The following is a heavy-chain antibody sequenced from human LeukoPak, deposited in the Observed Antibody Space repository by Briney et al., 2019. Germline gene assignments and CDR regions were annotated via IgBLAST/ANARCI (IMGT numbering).Heavy chain of an antibody. CDR1: GYTFTGYY. CDR3: ARVRLPSYYYGMDV. Sequence: GASVKVSCKASGYTFTGYYMHWVRQAPGQGLEWMGWISAYNGNTNYAQKLQGRVTMTTDTSTSTAYMELRSLRSEDTAVYYCARVRLPSYYYGMDVWGQGTTVTVSS. V-gene: IGHV1-18*04. D-gene: IGHD1-1*01. J-gene: IGHJ6*02. CDR2: ISAYNGNT.